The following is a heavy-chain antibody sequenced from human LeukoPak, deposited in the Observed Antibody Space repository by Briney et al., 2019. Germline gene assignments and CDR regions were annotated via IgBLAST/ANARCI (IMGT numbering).Heavy chain of an antibody. V-gene: IGHV4-34*01. Sequence: PSEILSLTCAVYGGSFSGYYWSLIRQPPGKGLEWIGEINHSGSTNYNPSLKSRVTISVDTSKNQFSLKLSSVTAADTAVYYCARTRTVTPAWWYFDLWGRGTLVTVSS. CDR1: GGSFSGYY. D-gene: IGHD4-17*01. CDR2: INHSGST. J-gene: IGHJ2*01. CDR3: ARTRTVTPAWWYFDL.